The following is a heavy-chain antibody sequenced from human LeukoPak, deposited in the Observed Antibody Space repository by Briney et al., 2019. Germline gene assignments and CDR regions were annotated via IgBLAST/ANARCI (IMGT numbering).Heavy chain of an antibody. D-gene: IGHD2-15*01. Sequence: ASVKVSCKASGFTFTSSAVQWVRQARGQRLEWIGWIVVGSGNTNYAQKFQERVTITRDMSTSTAYMELSSLRSEDTAVYYCARGAVVVVAAYDYWGQGTLVTVSS. V-gene: IGHV1-58*01. J-gene: IGHJ4*02. CDR1: GFTFTSSA. CDR2: IVVGSGNT. CDR3: ARGAVVVVAAYDY.